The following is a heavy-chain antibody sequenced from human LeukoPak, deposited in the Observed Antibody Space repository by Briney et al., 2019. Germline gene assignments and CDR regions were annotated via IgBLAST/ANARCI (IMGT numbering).Heavy chain of an antibody. CDR2: VSSSGTTT. CDR1: GFTFSTYE. J-gene: IGHJ4*02. V-gene: IGHV3-48*03. CDR3: ARADRDGNKRFLD. D-gene: IGHD5-24*01. Sequence: QPGGSLRLSCAASGFTFSTYEMNWVRQAPGKGLEWVSYVSSSGTTTYYADSVKGRFTISRDNGKNLVSLQMNSLRDEDTAVYYCARADRDGNKRFLDWGQGTLVTVSS.